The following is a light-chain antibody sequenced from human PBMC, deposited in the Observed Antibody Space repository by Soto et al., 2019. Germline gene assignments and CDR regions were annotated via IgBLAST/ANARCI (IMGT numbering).Light chain of an antibody. CDR1: ESVDIY. V-gene: IGKV3-11*01. Sequence: ETVLTQSPATLSLSPGETATLSCRASESVDIYLAWYQQKPGQAPRLLIYHASNRATGIPARFSGSGSGTDFTLTISSLEPEDSAVYYGQQRRNWPPLTFGGGTRVEIK. CDR2: HAS. J-gene: IGKJ4*01. CDR3: QQRRNWPPLT.